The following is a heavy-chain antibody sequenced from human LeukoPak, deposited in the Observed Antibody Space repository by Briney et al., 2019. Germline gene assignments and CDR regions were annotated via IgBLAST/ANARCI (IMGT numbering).Heavy chain of an antibody. CDR2: ISYDGSNK. J-gene: IGHJ4*02. Sequence: PGRSLRLSCAASGFTFSSYAMHWVRQAPGKRLEWVAVISYDGSNKYYADSVKGRFTISRDNSKNTLYLQMNSLRAEDTAVYYCAKDESSWYFDYWGQGTLVTVSS. CDR1: GFTFSSYA. V-gene: IGHV3-30*04. D-gene: IGHD2-2*01. CDR3: AKDESSWYFDY.